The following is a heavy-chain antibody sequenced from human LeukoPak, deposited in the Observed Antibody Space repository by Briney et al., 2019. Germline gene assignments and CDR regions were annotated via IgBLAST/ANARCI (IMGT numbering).Heavy chain of an antibody. CDR3: ARDHIAVGPAAMKDALDF. Sequence: SGTLSLTCAVSGGSISSSNWWSWVRQPPGKGLEWIGEIYHSGSTNYNPSLKSRVTISVDKSKNQFSLKLSSVTAADTAVYFCARDHIAVGPAAMKDALDFWGQGTAVTVSS. CDR1: GGSISSSNW. J-gene: IGHJ3*01. D-gene: IGHD2-2*01. CDR2: IYHSGST. V-gene: IGHV4-4*02.